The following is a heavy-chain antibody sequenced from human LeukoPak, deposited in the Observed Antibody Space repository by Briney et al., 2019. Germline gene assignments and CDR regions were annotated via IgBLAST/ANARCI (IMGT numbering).Heavy chain of an antibody. CDR1: GGSFSVYY. J-gene: IGHJ5*02. CDR2: INESGTT. D-gene: IGHD3-10*01. V-gene: IGHV4-34*01. Sequence: SETLSLTCAVFGGSFSVYYWTWVRQAPGKGLEWIGEINESGTTNYNPSLNNRVTISVDTSKNQFSLKLTSLTAADTAVFYCARALMTLVRGVPRTTWFDPWGQGTLVSVSS. CDR3: ARALMTLVRGVPRTTWFDP.